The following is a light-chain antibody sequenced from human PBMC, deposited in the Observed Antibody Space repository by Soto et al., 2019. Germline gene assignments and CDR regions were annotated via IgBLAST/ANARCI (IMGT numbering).Light chain of an antibody. CDR1: QSISSW. CDR2: KAY. V-gene: IGKV1-5*03. CDR3: QQYNSYSLT. J-gene: IGKJ4*01. Sequence: DIQMTQSPSTLSASVGDRVTITYRASQSISSWLAWYQQKPGKAPKLLIYKAYSLESGVPSRFSGSGSGTEFTLTISSLQPDDFATYYCQQYNSYSLTFGGGTKVEIK.